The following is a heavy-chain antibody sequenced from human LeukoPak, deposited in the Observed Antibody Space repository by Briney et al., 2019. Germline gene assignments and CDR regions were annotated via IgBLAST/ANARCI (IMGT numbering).Heavy chain of an antibody. V-gene: IGHV3-11*04. Sequence: PGGSLRLSCAPSGFTFSDYYMSWIRQAPGKGLEWVSYISSSGSTIYYADSVKGRLTISRDNAKNSLYLQMNSLRAEDTAVYYCARVDQYSSGWYYFDYWGQGTLVTVSS. J-gene: IGHJ4*02. D-gene: IGHD6-19*01. CDR3: ARVDQYSSGWYYFDY. CDR2: ISSSGSTI. CDR1: GFTFSDYY.